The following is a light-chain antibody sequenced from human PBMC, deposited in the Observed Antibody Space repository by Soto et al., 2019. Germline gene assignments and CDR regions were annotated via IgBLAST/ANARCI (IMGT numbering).Light chain of an antibody. Sequence: QSVLTQPASVSGSPGQSITISCTGTSSDVGSYILVSWYQQHPGKAPKLMIYEATKRPSGVSGRFSGSKSGNTASLTISGLQAEDEADYYCCSYAGSNTFXVFGTGTKVTVL. CDR3: CSYAGSNTFXV. V-gene: IGLV2-23*01. CDR2: EAT. J-gene: IGLJ1*01. CDR1: SSDVGSYIL.